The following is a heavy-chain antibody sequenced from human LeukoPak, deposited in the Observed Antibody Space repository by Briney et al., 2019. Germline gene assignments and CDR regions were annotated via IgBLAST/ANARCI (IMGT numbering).Heavy chain of an antibody. CDR3: AREGTLSY. Sequence: GGSLRLSWAASGFTFNDYAMTWVRHAPGKGLEWVASIHHFGISRYYADSVKGRFTISRDNAKNTLYLQMNSLRAEDTAVYYCAREGTLSYWGQGTLVTVSS. J-gene: IGHJ4*02. V-gene: IGHV3-23*01. CDR2: IHHFGISR. CDR1: GFTFNDYA.